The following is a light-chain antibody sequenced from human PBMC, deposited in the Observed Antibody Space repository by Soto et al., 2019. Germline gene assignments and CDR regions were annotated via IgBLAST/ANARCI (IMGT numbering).Light chain of an antibody. CDR3: SSHTSSNTLL. V-gene: IGLV2-14*03. Sequence: QSALTQPASVSGSPGQSITISCTGTSSDVAGYNFVSWYQQHPGKAPKLMIYDVNNRPSGVSDRFSGSKSGNLASLTISGLQAEDEDDYYCSSHTSSNTLLFGGGTKLTVL. CDR2: DVN. J-gene: IGLJ2*01. CDR1: SSDVAGYNF.